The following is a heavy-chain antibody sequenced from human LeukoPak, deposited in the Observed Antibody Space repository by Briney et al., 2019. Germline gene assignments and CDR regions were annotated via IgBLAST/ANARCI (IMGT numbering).Heavy chain of an antibody. Sequence: GGSLRLSCAASGFTFSSYGMHWVRQAPGKGLEWVAFIRYDGSNKYSAASVKGRFTISRDNSKNTLYLQMNSLSAEDTAVYYCAKGVSFFDYWGQGTLVIVSS. V-gene: IGHV3-30*02. CDR3: AKGVSFFDY. J-gene: IGHJ4*02. D-gene: IGHD3-16*02. CDR2: IRYDGSNK. CDR1: GFTFSSYG.